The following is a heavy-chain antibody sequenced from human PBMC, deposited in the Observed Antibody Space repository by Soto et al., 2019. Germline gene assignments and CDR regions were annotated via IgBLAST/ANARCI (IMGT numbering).Heavy chain of an antibody. CDR2: IYSGGST. D-gene: IGHD3-22*01. Sequence: GGSLRLSCAASGFTLSSNYMSWVRQAPGKGLEWVSVIYSGGSTYYADSVKGRFTISRDNSKNTLFLQMNSLRAEDTAVYYCATSPYYHDSSGYTIFDYWGQGTLVTVSS. J-gene: IGHJ4*02. V-gene: IGHV3-53*01. CDR3: ATSPYYHDSSGYTIFDY. CDR1: GFTLSSNY.